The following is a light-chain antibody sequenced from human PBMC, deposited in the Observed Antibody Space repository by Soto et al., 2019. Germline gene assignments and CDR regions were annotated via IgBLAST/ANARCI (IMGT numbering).Light chain of an antibody. V-gene: IGLV2-14*03. CDR2: EVS. Sequence: QSALTQPASVSGSPGQSITISCTGTSSDVGRYNYVSWYQQHPGKAPKLIIHEVSNRPSGVSNRFSGSKSGNTASLTISGLQAEDEADYYCSSHGGSKPFDVFGSGTKLTVL. J-gene: IGLJ1*01. CDR1: SSDVGRYNY. CDR3: SSHGGSKPFDV.